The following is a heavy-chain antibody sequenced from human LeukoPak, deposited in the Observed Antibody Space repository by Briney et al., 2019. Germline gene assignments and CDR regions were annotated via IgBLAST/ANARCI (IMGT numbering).Heavy chain of an antibody. CDR2: INEDGSQN. CDR3: ARDTSPSIAAVGYDAFDI. D-gene: IGHD6-25*01. V-gene: IGHV3-7*01. J-gene: IGHJ3*02. Sequence: GGSLRLSCAASGFTFSTLWMNWVRQALGKGLEWVANINEDGSQNYYMDSVKGRFTISRDNAKNSLYLQMNSLRAEDTAVYYCARDTSPSIAAVGYDAFDIWGQGTMVTVSS. CDR1: GFTFSTLW.